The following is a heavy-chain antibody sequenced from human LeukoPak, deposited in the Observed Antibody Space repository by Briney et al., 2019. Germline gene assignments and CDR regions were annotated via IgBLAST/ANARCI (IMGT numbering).Heavy chain of an antibody. CDR3: ARVIYGSGSYDDY. D-gene: IGHD3-10*01. V-gene: IGHV4-30-4*01. CDR2: IYYSGST. CDR1: GGSISSGNYY. J-gene: IGHJ4*02. Sequence: SETLSLTCIVSGGSISSGNYYWSWIRQPPGKGLEWIGYIYYSGSTYYNPSLKSRVTISVDTSKNQFSLKLSSVTAADTAVYYCARVIYGSGSYDDYWGQGTLVTVSS.